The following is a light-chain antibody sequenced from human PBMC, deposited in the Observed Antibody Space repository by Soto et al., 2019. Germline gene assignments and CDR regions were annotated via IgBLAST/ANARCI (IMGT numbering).Light chain of an antibody. V-gene: IGLV2-23*02. CDR1: SNDIGGYNL. J-gene: IGLJ2*01. Sequence: QSALTQPASVSGSPGQSITISCTGTSNDIGGYNLVSWYQQHPGKAPKLIIYEASERPSGVSARFSGSRSGNTASLTISTLQAEDEADYSCCSFAGGATFVFGXGTKVTVL. CDR2: EAS. CDR3: CSFAGGATFV.